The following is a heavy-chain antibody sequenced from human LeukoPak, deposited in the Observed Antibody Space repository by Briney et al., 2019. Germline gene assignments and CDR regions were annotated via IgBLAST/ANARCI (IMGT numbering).Heavy chain of an antibody. D-gene: IGHD4-17*01. Sequence: ASVKVSYKASGYTFTSYHMHWARHAPGQGLEWIGIIKPSAGSTTYAQQSQGRVATTTETSTTTVYIDLSSTSSEDTTRYYCAKGLTTVNPWGQGTLVTVSS. V-gene: IGHV1-46*01. CDR2: IKPSAGST. J-gene: IGHJ5*02. CDR1: GYTFTSYH. CDR3: AKGLTTVNP.